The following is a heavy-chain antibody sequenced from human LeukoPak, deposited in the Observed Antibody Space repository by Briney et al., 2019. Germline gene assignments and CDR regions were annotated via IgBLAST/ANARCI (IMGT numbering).Heavy chain of an antibody. Sequence: GASVKVSCKASGYTFTGYYMHWVRQAPGQGLEWMGWINPNSGGTNYAQKFQGRVTMTRDTSISTACMELSRLRSDDTAVYYCARDYYGSGSPLYYYYYMDVWGKGTTVTISS. CDR3: ARDYYGSGSPLYYYYYMDV. V-gene: IGHV1-2*02. D-gene: IGHD3-10*01. J-gene: IGHJ6*03. CDR1: GYTFTGYY. CDR2: INPNSGGT.